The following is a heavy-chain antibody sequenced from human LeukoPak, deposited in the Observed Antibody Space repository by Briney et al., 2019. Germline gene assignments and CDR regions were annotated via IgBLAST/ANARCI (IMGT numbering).Heavy chain of an antibody. V-gene: IGHV1-58*02. D-gene: IGHD4/OR15-4a*01. CDR1: GFTFTSSA. CDR2: IVVGSGNT. CDR3: ARDLFGDYGVPRRGRFDP. J-gene: IGHJ5*02. Sequence: ASVKVSCKASGFTFTSSAMQWVRQARGQRLEWIGWIVVGSGNTNYAQKFQERVTITRDMSTSTAYMELSSLRSEDTAVYYCARDLFGDYGVPRRGRFDPWGQGTLVTVSS.